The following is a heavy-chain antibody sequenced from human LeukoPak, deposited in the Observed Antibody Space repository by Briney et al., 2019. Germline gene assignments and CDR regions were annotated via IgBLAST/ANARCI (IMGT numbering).Heavy chain of an antibody. D-gene: IGHD3-10*01. J-gene: IGHJ6*02. CDR2: ITRDGSYA. V-gene: IGHV3-74*01. Sequence: PGGSLRLSCAASGFAFSNYWMHWVRQVPGKGLVWVSRITRDGSYANYADSVKGRFTFSRDNARDSVYLQMSSLRVEDTAVYYCTSLASGSPFWGQGTTVTVSS. CDR3: TSLASGSPF. CDR1: GFAFSNYW.